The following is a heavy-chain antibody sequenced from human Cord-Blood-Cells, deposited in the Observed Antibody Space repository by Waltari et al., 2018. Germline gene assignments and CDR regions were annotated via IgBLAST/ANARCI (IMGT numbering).Heavy chain of an antibody. D-gene: IGHD7-27*01. CDR3: AFVTGDHAFDI. Sequence: QVQLVQSGAEVKKPGASVKVSCKVSGYTLTELYMHWVRQAPGNGLEGMGGCGPEDGETSYEQKFQGRVTMTEDTSTDTAYMELSSLRSEDTAVYYCAFVTGDHAFDIWGQGTMVTVSS. V-gene: IGHV1-24*01. J-gene: IGHJ3*02. CDR1: GYTLTELY. CDR2: CGPEDGET.